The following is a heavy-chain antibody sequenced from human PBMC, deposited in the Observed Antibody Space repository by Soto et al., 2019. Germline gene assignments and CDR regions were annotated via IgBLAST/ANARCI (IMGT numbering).Heavy chain of an antibody. V-gene: IGHV3-23*01. D-gene: IGHD2-15*01. Sequence: EEQLLESGGGLIQPGGSLRLACAASGFTFSSYAMTWVRQAPGKGLEWVSSISFSDGGTYYADSVKGRLTISRDNYKNTLFLQMNSLRVEDTAVYYCVKDDRILGRRYFDLWGRGTLVTVSS. CDR1: GFTFSSYA. J-gene: IGHJ2*01. CDR3: VKDDRILGRRYFDL. CDR2: ISFSDGGT.